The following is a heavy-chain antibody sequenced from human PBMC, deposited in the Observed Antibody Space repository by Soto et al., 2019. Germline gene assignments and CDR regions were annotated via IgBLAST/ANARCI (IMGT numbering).Heavy chain of an antibody. J-gene: IGHJ3*01. CDR1: GFTFSDHL. D-gene: IGHD2-8*02. Sequence: QVQLVQSGAEVRKPGASVNISCRASGFTFSDHLINWVRQVPGQSLEWMGWINLDNGNTEYSQTFQGRVTITRDSSTSIVDVEVSDLTSEDTAVFYYATDILSVGPRANDAFDVCGQGTMVTVSS. V-gene: IGHV1-3*01. CDR2: INLDNGNT. CDR3: ATDILSVGPRANDAFDV.